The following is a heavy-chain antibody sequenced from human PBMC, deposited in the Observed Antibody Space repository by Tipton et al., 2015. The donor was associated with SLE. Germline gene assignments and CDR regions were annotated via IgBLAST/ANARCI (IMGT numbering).Heavy chain of an antibody. D-gene: IGHD1-1*01. V-gene: IGHV4-39*07. CDR3: ARDPTGTTPYAFDI. Sequence: TLSLTCTVSGDSISSSSYYWGWIRQPPWKGLEWIGSIYYSGSTYYNTSLKSRVTISVDTSKNQFSLKLSSVTAADTAVYYCARDPTGTTPYAFDILGQGTIFTVSS. CDR2: IYYSGST. J-gene: IGHJ3*02. CDR1: GDSISSSSYY.